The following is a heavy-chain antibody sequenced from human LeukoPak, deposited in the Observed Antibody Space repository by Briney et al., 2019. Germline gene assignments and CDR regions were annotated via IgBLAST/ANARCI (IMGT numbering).Heavy chain of an antibody. CDR3: ARRARGVRRVITAIFDY. J-gene: IGHJ4*02. CDR1: GGSISSYY. CDR2: IYYSGST. D-gene: IGHD3-10*01. Sequence: SETLSLTCTVSGGSISSYYRSWIRQPPGKGLEWSGYIYYSGSTNYNPSLKSRVTISVDTSKNQFSLKLSSVTAADTAVYYCARRARGVRRVITAIFDYWGQGTLVTVSS. V-gene: IGHV4-59*08.